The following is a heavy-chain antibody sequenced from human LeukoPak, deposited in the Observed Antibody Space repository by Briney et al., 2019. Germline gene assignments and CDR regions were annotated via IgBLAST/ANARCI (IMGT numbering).Heavy chain of an antibody. CDR3: AREKTDGGYVSPYFDY. CDR1: GGTFGSYA. J-gene: IGHJ4*02. D-gene: IGHD5-12*01. CDR2: IIPIFGTA. Sequence: GASVKVSCKASGGTFGSYAISWVRQAPGQGLEWMGGIIPIFGTANYAQKFQGRVTITADESTSTAYMELSSLRSEDTAVYYCAREKTDGGYVSPYFDYWGQGTLVTVSS. V-gene: IGHV1-69*13.